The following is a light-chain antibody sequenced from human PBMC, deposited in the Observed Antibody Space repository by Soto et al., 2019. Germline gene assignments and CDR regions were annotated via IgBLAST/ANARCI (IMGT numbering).Light chain of an antibody. CDR3: SSYAVDNNFDV. CDR2: EVS. Sequence: QSALTQPPSASGSPGQSVTISCAGTSSDIGLYNCVSWYQHHPGKAPKLIIYEVSKRPSGVPDRFSGSKSGNTASLTVSGLQDEYEADYYCSSYAVDNNFDVFGGGTKLTVL. CDR1: SSDIGLYNC. V-gene: IGLV2-8*01. J-gene: IGLJ3*02.